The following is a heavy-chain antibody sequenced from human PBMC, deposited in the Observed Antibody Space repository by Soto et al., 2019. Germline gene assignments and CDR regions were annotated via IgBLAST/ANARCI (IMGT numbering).Heavy chain of an antibody. CDR2: IYYSGST. CDR1: GGSISSGDYY. V-gene: IGHV4-30-4*01. CDR3: AADSSGYKVDY. D-gene: IGHD3-22*01. J-gene: IGHJ4*01. Sequence: SETLSLTCTVSGGSISSGDYYWSWIRQPPGKGLEWIGYIYYSGSTYYNPSLKSRVTISVDTSKNQFSLKLSSVTAADTAVYYCAADSSGYKVDYWGHGTLVTVSS.